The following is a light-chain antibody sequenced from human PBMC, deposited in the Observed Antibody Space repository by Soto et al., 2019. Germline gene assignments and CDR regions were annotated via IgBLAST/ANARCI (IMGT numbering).Light chain of an antibody. Sequence: QSALTQPASVSGSPGQSITISCTGTXSDVGGYKYVSWYQQHPGKAPKLMIHDVTNRPSGVSNRFSGSKSGNTASLTISGLQAEYEAEYYCSSYTGTSTPVVFGGGTKVNVL. CDR3: SSYTGTSTPVV. CDR1: XSDVGGYKY. CDR2: DVT. V-gene: IGLV2-14*03. J-gene: IGLJ2*01.